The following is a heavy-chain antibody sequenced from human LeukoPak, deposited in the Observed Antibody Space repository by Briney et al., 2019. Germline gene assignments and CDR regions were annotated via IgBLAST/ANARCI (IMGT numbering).Heavy chain of an antibody. V-gene: IGHV4-38-2*02. J-gene: IGHJ4*02. CDR2: IYHSGST. Sequence: MTSETLSLTCTVSGYSISSGYYWGWIRQPPGKGLEWIGSIYHSGSTYYNPSLKSRVTISVDTSKNQFSLKLSSVTAADTAVYYCARDWVLGYCSSTSCYAVQLWGQGTLVTVSS. CDR1: GYSISSGYY. D-gene: IGHD2-2*01. CDR3: ARDWVLGYCSSTSCYAVQL.